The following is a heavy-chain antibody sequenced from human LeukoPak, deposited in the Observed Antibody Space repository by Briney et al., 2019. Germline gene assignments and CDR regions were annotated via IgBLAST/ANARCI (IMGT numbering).Heavy chain of an antibody. CDR1: GFTFSSYG. CDR2: ISGRGDST. D-gene: IGHD3-10*01. Sequence: GGSLRLSCAASGFTFSSYGMTWVRQAPGKGLEWVSGISGRGDSTFYADSVKGRLTISRDNSKDTLFLQLNSLRVEDTAVYYCAKETRGSGNYVSTGKDDWGQGTLVTVSS. V-gene: IGHV3-23*01. CDR3: AKETRGSGNYVSTGKDD. J-gene: IGHJ4*02.